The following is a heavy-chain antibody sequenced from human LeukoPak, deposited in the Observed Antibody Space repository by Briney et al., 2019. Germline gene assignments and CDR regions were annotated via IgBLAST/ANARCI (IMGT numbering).Heavy chain of an antibody. D-gene: IGHD3-10*01. CDR3: ARGYRWFGELLGY. J-gene: IGHJ4*02. CDR2: IIPIFGTA. Sequence: SVKVSCKASGGTFSSYAISWVRQAPGQGLEWMGGIIPIFGTANYAQKFQGRVTITADESTSTAYMELSSLRSEDTAVYYCARGYRWFGELLGYWGQGTLVTVSS. CDR1: GGTFSSYA. V-gene: IGHV1-69*13.